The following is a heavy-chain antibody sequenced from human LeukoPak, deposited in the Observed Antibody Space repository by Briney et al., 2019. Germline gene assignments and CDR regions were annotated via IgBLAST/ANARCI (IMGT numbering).Heavy chain of an antibody. CDR3: ARDLSGTKGY. J-gene: IGHJ4*02. Sequence: GALRLSCAASGFTFSAYSMNWVRQAPGKGLEWVSYIRSSSGTIYHADSVKGRFTISRDDAKNSLYLQMNSLRAEDTAIYYCARDLSGTKGYWGQGTLVTVSS. CDR2: IRSSSGTI. D-gene: IGHD1-26*01. V-gene: IGHV3-48*04. CDR1: GFTFSAYS.